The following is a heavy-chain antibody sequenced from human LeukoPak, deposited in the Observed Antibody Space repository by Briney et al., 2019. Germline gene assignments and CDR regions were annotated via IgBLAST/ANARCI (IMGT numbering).Heavy chain of an antibody. D-gene: IGHD2-21*02. CDR2: INPNSGGT. J-gene: IGHJ4*02. CDR3: ARWTDCGGDCHILEY. Sequence: ASVKVSCKASGYTFTGYYMHWVRQAPGQGLEWMGWINPNSGGTNYAQKFQGRVTMTRDTSISTAYMELSRLRSDDTAVYYCARWTDCGGDCHILEYWGQGILVTVSS. V-gene: IGHV1-2*02. CDR1: GYTFTGYY.